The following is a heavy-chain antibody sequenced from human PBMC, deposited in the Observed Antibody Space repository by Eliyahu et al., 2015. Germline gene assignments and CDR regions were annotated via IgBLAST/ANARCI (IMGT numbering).Heavy chain of an antibody. V-gene: IGHV3-21*01. D-gene: IGHD2-8*01. Sequence: EVQLVESGGGLVKPGGSLXLSXXASGXTFSSYSMNWVRQAPGKGLEWVSSISSSSSYIYYADSVKGRFTISRDNAKNSLYLQMNSLRAEDTAVYYCARDFSDDGFDYWGQGTLVTVSS. CDR3: ARDFSDDGFDY. CDR2: ISSSSSYI. J-gene: IGHJ4*02. CDR1: GXTFSSYS.